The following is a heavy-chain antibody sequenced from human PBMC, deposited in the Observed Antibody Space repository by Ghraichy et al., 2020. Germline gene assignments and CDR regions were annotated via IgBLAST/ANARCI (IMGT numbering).Heavy chain of an antibody. J-gene: IGHJ6*02. CDR3: ARGCYPNYYYYYGMDV. V-gene: IGHV1-8*01. CDR2: MNPNSGNT. Sequence: ASVKVSCKASGYNFTSYDINWVRQATGQGLEWMGWMNPNSGNTGYAQKFQGRVTMTRNTSISTAYMELSSLRSEDTAVYYCARGCYPNYYYYYGMDVWGQGTTVTVSS. CDR1: GYNFTSYD. D-gene: IGHD2-15*01.